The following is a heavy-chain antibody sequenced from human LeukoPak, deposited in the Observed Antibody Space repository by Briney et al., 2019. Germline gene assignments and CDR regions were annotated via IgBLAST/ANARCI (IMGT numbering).Heavy chain of an antibody. V-gene: IGHV1-8*02. J-gene: IGHJ6*03. CDR2: MNPNSGNT. CDR1: GYTFTSYD. CDR3: ARGRDSLYMDV. D-gene: IGHD2-15*01. Sequence: ASVKVSCKASGYTFTSYDINWVRQATGQGLEWMGWMNPNSGNTAYAQKLQGRVTMTTDTSTSTAYMELRSLRSDDTAVYYCARGRDSLYMDVWGKGTTVTISS.